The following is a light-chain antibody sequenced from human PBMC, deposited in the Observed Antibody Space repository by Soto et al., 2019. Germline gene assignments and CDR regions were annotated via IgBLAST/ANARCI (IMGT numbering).Light chain of an antibody. V-gene: IGKV3-20*01. CDR2: GAS. Sequence: EIVLTQSPGSLSLCPGERATLSCRASQVVYSTYLAWYQQKPGQAPRLLLYGASSRAAGIPDRFSGSGSGTDFTLTISRLEPEDVAVYYCQQYGSSPTFGQGTKVEIK. CDR3: QQYGSSPT. CDR1: QVVYSTY. J-gene: IGKJ1*01.